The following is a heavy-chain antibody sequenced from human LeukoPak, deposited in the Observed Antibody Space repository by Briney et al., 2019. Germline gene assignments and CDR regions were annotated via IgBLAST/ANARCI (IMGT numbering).Heavy chain of an antibody. J-gene: IGHJ4*02. CDR1: GYTFTNYY. D-gene: IGHD3-22*01. CDR3: ARAYYYENSGDYSGGDY. V-gene: IGHV1-46*01. Sequence: ASVKVSCKASGYTFTNYYLYWVRQAPGQGLEWMGIINPSGGSTSYAQKFQGRFTMTRDTSTSTVYMELRSLRSEDTAVYYCARAYYYENSGDYSGGDYWGQGTLVTVSS. CDR2: INPSGGST.